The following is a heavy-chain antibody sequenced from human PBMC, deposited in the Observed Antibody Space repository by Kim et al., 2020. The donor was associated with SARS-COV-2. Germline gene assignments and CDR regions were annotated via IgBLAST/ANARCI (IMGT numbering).Heavy chain of an antibody. CDR1: GGSISSYY. J-gene: IGHJ4*02. V-gene: IGHV4-59*01. CDR3: ASADEVTYYDILTGYQRGVDYWNY. CDR2: IYYSGST. Sequence: SETLSLTCTVSGGSISSYYWSWIRQPPGKGLEWIGYIYYSGSTNYNPSLKSRVTISVDTSKNQFSLKLSSVTAADTAVYYCASADEVTYYDILTGYQRGVDYWNYWGQGTLVTVSS. D-gene: IGHD3-9*01.